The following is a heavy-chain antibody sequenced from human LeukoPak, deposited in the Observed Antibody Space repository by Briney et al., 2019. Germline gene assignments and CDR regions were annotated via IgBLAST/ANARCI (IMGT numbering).Heavy chain of an antibody. Sequence: QPGGSLRLSCAASGFTFSSYWMHWVRQAPGKGLVWVSHINSDGSGTNYADSVKGRFTVSRDNAKNTLYLQMNSLRAEDTAVYYRARDLATTNWFDPWGQGTLVTVSS. V-gene: IGHV3-74*01. J-gene: IGHJ5*02. CDR2: INSDGSGT. CDR1: GFTFSSYW. CDR3: ARDLATTNWFDP. D-gene: IGHD1-7*01.